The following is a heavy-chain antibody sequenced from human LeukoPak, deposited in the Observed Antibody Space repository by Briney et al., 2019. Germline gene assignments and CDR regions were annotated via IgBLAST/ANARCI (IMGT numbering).Heavy chain of an antibody. CDR3: ASSGTASRGAMDV. CDR2: IYSGGST. CDR1: GLTGSSNF. V-gene: IGHV3-66*01. Sequence: GGSLRLSCAASGLTGSSNFMTWVRQAPGKGLEWVSAIYSGGSTFYAASVRGRFNISRDNSKKTMFLQMSSLRVGDAAVYYCASSGTASRGAMDVWGQGTTVTVSS. J-gene: IGHJ6*02. D-gene: IGHD1-1*01.